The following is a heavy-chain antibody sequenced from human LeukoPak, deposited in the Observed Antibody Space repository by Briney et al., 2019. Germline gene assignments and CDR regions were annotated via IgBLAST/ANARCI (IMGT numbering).Heavy chain of an antibody. CDR2: INPNSGGT. D-gene: IGHD2-15*01. CDR3: ARDRRRDCSGGSCIPSRNWFDP. Sequence: ASVKVSCKASGYTFTGYYMHWVRQAPGQGPEWMGWINPNSGGTNYAQKFQGRVTMTRDTSISTAYMELSRLRSDDTAVYYCARDRRRDCSGGSCIPSRNWFDPWGQGTLVTVSS. CDR1: GYTFTGYY. J-gene: IGHJ5*02. V-gene: IGHV1-2*02.